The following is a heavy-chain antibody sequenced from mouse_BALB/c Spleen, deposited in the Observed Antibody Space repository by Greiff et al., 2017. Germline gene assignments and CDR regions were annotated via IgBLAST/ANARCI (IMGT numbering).Heavy chain of an antibody. Sequence: EVKLMESGGGLVQPGGSRKLSCAASGFTFSSFGMHWVRQAPEKGLEWVAYISSGSSTIYYADTVKGRFTISRDNPKNTLFLQMTSLRSEDTAMYYCARYYGNAMDYWGQGTSVTVSS. CDR2: ISSGSSTI. CDR1: GFTFSSFG. V-gene: IGHV5-17*02. J-gene: IGHJ4*01. CDR3: ARYYGNAMDY. D-gene: IGHD2-1*01.